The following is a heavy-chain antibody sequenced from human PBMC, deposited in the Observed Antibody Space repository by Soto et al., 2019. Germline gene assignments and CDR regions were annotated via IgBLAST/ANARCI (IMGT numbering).Heavy chain of an antibody. CDR1: GYSFASYW. J-gene: IGHJ3*02. Sequence: PGKSLKISCKASGYSFASYWLTWVRQMPGKGLEWMGRIDPSDSYTTYSPSFQGHVTISADKSISTAYLQWRSLKASDTAMYYCATYDYDSSGYYRNAFDIWGQGTMVTVS. V-gene: IGHV5-10-1*01. CDR2: IDPSDSYT. D-gene: IGHD3-22*01. CDR3: ATYDYDSSGYYRNAFDI.